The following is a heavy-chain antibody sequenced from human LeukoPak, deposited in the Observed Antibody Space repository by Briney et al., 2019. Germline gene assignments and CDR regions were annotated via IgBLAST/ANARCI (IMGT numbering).Heavy chain of an antibody. V-gene: IGHV3-9*01. D-gene: IGHD5-18*01. J-gene: IGHJ6*02. Sequence: GGSLRLSCAASGFTFDDYAMHWVRQAPGKGLEWVSGISWNSGSIGYADSVKGRFTISRDNAKNSLYLQMNSLRAEDTALYYCAKDMGIQLWSPYYYYGMDVWGQGTTVTVSS. CDR2: ISWNSGSI. CDR3: AKDMGIQLWSPYYYYGMDV. CDR1: GFTFDDYA.